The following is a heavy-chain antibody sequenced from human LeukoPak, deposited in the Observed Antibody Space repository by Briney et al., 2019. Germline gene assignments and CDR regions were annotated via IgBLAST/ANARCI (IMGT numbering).Heavy chain of an antibody. J-gene: IGHJ2*01. D-gene: IGHD3-22*01. CDR3: ARDISTAHWYFDL. Sequence: GGSLRLSCAASGFTFSSYSMNWVRQAPGKGLEWVSSISSSSSYIYYADSVKGRFTISGDNAKNSLYLQMNSLRAEDTAVYYCARDISTAHWYFDLWGRGTLVTVSS. V-gene: IGHV3-21*01. CDR2: ISSSSSYI. CDR1: GFTFSSYS.